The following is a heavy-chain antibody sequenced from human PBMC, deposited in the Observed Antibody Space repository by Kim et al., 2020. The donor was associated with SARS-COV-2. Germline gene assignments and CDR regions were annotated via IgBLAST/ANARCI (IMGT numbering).Heavy chain of an antibody. J-gene: IGHJ5*02. CDR3: ARREGYCSSCWFDP. D-gene: IGHD2-2*01. CDR2: IYYSGST. V-gene: IGHV4-39*01. Sequence: SETLSLTCTVSGGSISSSSYYWGWIRQPPGKGLEWIGSIYYSGSTYYNPSLKSRVTISVDTSKNQFSLKLSSVTAADTAVYYCARREGYCSSCWFDPCGQGTLVTVSS. CDR1: GGSISSSSYY.